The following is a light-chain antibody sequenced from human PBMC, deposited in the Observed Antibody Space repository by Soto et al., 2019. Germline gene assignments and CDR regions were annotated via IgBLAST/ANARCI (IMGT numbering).Light chain of an antibody. CDR2: DVS. CDR3: CSYAGSPYV. V-gene: IGLV2-11*01. CDR1: SSDVGRYNY. J-gene: IGLJ1*01. Sequence: QSALTQPRSVSGSPGQSVTISCTGTSSDVGRYNYVSWYQHHPGKAPNLMIYDVSTRPSGVPDRFSGSKSSTTASLTISGLHAEDEADYYCCSYAGSPYVFGTGTKLTVL.